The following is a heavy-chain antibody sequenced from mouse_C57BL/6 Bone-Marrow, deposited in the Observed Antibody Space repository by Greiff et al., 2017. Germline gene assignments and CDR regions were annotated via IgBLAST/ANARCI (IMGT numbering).Heavy chain of an antibody. J-gene: IGHJ3*01. CDR2: ISYDGSN. V-gene: IGHV3-6*01. CDR1: GYSITSGYY. Sequence: ESGPGLVKPSQSLSLTCSVTGYSITSGYYWNWIRQFPGNKLEWMGYISYDGSNNYNPSLKNRISITRDTSKNQFFLKLNSVTTEDTATYYCARRSSWFAYWGQGTLVTVSA. CDR3: ARRSSWFAY.